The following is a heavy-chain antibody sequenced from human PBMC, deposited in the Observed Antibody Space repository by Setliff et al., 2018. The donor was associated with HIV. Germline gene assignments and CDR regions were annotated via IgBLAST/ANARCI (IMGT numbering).Heavy chain of an antibody. V-gene: IGHV4-34*01. CDR1: DGSFSGYY. Sequence: SETLSLTCAVYDGSFSGYYWSWIRQPPGKGLEWIGEINHSGSTSYNPSIQSRVTISVDTSKNQFSLKLTSVTAADTAVYYCAIGLYVYSYANVYYYHGMDVWGQGTTVTVSS. J-gene: IGHJ6*02. CDR2: INHSGST. CDR3: AIGLYVYSYANVYYYHGMDV. D-gene: IGHD5-18*01.